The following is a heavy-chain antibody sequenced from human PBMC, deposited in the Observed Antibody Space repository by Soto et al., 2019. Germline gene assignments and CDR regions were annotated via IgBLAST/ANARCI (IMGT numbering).Heavy chain of an antibody. J-gene: IGHJ4*02. CDR3: TRGAAGFDY. CDR1: GFTFSSYD. D-gene: IGHD6-13*01. V-gene: IGHV3-13*01. CDR2: IGKAGDT. Sequence: PGGSLRLSCAASGFTFSSYDFHWVRQTTGKGLEWVSGIGKAGDTYYAGSVKGRFTFSRENAKNSLYLQMNSLRAGDTAVYYCTRGAAGFDYWGQGTLVTVSS.